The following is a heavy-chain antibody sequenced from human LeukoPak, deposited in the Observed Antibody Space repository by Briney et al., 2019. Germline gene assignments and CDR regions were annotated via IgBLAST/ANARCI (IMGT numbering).Heavy chain of an antibody. Sequence: GGSLRLSCAASGFIFSSYGMHWVRQAPGKGVEWVAFIRYDGSNTYYADSVKGRFTISRDNSKNTLYLQMNSLRAEDTAVYYCARAHPYDSSDYLQDYCYYYMDVWGKGTTVTVSS. V-gene: IGHV3-30*02. CDR1: GFIFSSYG. CDR3: ARAHPYDSSDYLQDYCYYYMDV. J-gene: IGHJ6*03. CDR2: IRYDGSNT. D-gene: IGHD3-22*01.